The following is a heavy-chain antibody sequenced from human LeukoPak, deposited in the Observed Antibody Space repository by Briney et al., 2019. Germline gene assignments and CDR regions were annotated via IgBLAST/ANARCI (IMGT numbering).Heavy chain of an antibody. J-gene: IGHJ5*02. D-gene: IGHD3-22*01. CDR3: ARHSHPDSQITMIVGHNWFEP. V-gene: IGHV4-39*01. CDR1: GGSISSSSYY. CDR2: IYYSGST. Sequence: SETLSLTCTVSGGSISSSSYYWGWIRQPPGKGLEWIGSIYYSGSTYYNPSLKSRVTISVDTSKNQFSLKLSSVTAADTAVYYCARHSHPDSQITMIVGHNWFEPWGQGTLVTVSS.